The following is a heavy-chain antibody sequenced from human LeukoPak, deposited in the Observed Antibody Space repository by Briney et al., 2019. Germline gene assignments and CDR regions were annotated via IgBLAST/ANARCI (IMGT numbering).Heavy chain of an antibody. V-gene: IGHV3-7*01. Sequence: GGSLRLSCAASGFPFHNYWMTWVRQAPGKGLEWLANINQDENEKYYLDSVKGRFTISRDNAETSLFLQMTSLRVEDTAIYYCARGLYGSGRRSLMAHWGPGTLVAVSS. D-gene: IGHD3-10*01. CDR3: ARGLYGSGRRSLMAH. J-gene: IGHJ4*02. CDR2: INQDENEK. CDR1: GFPFHNYW.